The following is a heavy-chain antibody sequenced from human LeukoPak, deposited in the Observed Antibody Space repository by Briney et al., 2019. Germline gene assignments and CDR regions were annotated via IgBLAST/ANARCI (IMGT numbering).Heavy chain of an antibody. V-gene: IGHV1-8*01. D-gene: IGHD2-15*01. J-gene: IGHJ4*02. CDR2: MNPSSGNT. CDR1: GYTFTNYE. CDR3: ARGVKEYVNCSGGSCPLIDY. Sequence: ASVKVSCKASGYTFTNYEISWVRQGTGQGLEWLGWMNPSSGNTGYAQKFQGRVTMTRDTSIGTAYMELSSLRSEDTAVYYCARGVKEYVNCSGGSCPLIDYWGQGTLVTVSS.